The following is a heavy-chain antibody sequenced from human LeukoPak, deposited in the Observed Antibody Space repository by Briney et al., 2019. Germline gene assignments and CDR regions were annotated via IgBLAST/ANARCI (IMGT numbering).Heavy chain of an antibody. CDR2: ISSSSSYI. CDR1: GFTFSSYS. D-gene: IGHD3-10*01. V-gene: IGHV3-21*01. Sequence: PGGSLRLSCAASGFTFSSYSMNWVRQAPGKGWEWVSSISSSSSYIYYADSVKGRFTISRDNAKHSLYLQMNSLKAEDTCVYYCARVLSKSLELPTPPLDHWRQGTVVTVST. CDR3: ARVLSKSLELPTPPLDH. J-gene: IGHJ4*02.